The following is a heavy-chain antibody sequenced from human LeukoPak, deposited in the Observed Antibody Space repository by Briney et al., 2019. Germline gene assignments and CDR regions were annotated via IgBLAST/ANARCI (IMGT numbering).Heavy chain of an antibody. CDR1: VFTFSSYW. CDR2: VKQDGSEK. J-gene: IGHJ6*02. V-gene: IGHV3-7*01. Sequence: GGSLRLSCAASVFTFSSYWMSWLRQAPGKGLEWVAKVKQDGSEKYYVDSVKGRFTISRDNAKNSLYLQMNSLRAEDTAVYYYASDPSGSVYSYGPDFYYYYYGMDVWDQGTTVTVSS. CDR3: ASDPSGSVYSYGPDFYYYYYGMDV. D-gene: IGHD5-18*01.